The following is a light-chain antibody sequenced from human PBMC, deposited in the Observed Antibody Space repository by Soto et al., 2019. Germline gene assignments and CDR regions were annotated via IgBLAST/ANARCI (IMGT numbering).Light chain of an antibody. J-gene: IGKJ2*01. V-gene: IGKV3-20*01. CDR1: QSVSGSK. CDR3: HQYGNSPFT. CDR2: GGS. Sequence: EIVLTQSPGSLSLSPGNRATLSCRASQSVSGSKLAWYQQRPGQAPRLLIYGGSSRATDIPARFSGSGSGTDYTLTISRLEPEDFALYYCHQYGNSPFTFGQGTKLEIK.